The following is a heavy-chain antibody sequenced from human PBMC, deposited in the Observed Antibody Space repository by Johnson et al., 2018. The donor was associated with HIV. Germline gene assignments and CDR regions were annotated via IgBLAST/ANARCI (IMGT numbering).Heavy chain of an antibody. CDR1: GFTFDDYA. CDR3: ARGGVYSRDAFDI. Sequence: VQLVESGGGLVQPGRSLRLSCAASGFTFDDYAMHWVRQAPGKGLEWVSGISWNSGSIGYADSVKGRFTISRDNAKNSLHLQMNSLRAEDTAVYYCARGGVYSRDAFDIWGQGTMVTVSS. D-gene: IGHD6-13*01. CDR2: ISWNSGSI. J-gene: IGHJ3*02. V-gene: IGHV3-9*01.